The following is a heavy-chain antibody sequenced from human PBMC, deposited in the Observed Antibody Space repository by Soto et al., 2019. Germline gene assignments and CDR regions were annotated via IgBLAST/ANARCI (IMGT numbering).Heavy chain of an antibody. V-gene: IGHV3-23*01. CDR1: GFTFRNHA. D-gene: IGHD3-22*01. CDR2: ISVSGGTT. CDR3: AKGLYYYDSSGYRLFDY. Sequence: PGGSLRLSCVASGFTFRNHAMSWVRQVPGKGLEWVSTISVSGGTTHYPDSLRGRITISRDNSKNTVYLQMNSLRVEDTAQYYCAKGLYYYDSSGYRLFDYWGQGGPVTVSS. J-gene: IGHJ4*02.